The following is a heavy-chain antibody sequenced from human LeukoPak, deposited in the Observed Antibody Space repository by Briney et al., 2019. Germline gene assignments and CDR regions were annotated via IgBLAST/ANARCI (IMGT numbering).Heavy chain of an antibody. CDR2: ISYDGSNK. CDR1: GFTFSSYA. J-gene: IGHJ6*04. CDR3: ARDRWIQLWFPQPDV. D-gene: IGHD5-18*01. V-gene: IGHV3-30*04. Sequence: PGGSLRLSCAASGFTFSSYAMHWVRQAPGKGLEWVAVISYDGSNKYYADSVKGRFTISRDNSKNTLYLQMNSLRAEDTAVYYCARDRWIQLWFPQPDVWGKGTTVTVSS.